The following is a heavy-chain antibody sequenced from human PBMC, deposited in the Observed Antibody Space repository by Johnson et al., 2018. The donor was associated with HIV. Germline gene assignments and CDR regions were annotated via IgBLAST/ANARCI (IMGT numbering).Heavy chain of an antibody. V-gene: IGHV3-49*04. CDR1: GFTFGDYA. D-gene: IGHD3-3*01. CDR3: ARDMRWSKAFDI. CDR2: IRSKAYGGTT. J-gene: IGHJ3*02. Sequence: VQLVESGGGLVQPGRSLRLSCTASGFTFGDYAMSWVRQAPGKGLEWVGFIRSKAYGGTTEYAASVKGRFTISRDDSKSIAYLQMNSLRAEDTALYYCARDMRWSKAFDIWGQGTMVTVSS.